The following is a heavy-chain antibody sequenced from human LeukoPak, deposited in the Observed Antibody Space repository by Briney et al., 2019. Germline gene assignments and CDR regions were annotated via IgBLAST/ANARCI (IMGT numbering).Heavy chain of an antibody. V-gene: IGHV3-74*01. CDR3: ARGYTYGSIDY. D-gene: IGHD5-18*01. CDR2: IHSDGIGT. CDR1: GFTFSSYW. J-gene: IGHJ4*02. Sequence: GGSLRLSCAASGFTFSSYWMHWVRQAPGKGLVWVSRIHSDGIGTTYADSVRGRFTISRDNAKNTLYLQMNSLRAGDTAMYYCARGYTYGSIDYWGQGALVTVSS.